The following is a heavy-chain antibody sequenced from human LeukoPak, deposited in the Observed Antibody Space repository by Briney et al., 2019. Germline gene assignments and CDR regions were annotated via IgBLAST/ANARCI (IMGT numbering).Heavy chain of an antibody. V-gene: IGHV1-18*01. J-gene: IGHJ5*02. Sequence: ASVKVSCKASGYTFTSYGISWVRQAPGQGLEWMGWISAYNGNTNYAQKLQGRVTMTTDTSTSTAYMELRSLRSDDTAVYCCARDQGPYYYDSSGSGFDPWGQRTLVTVSS. D-gene: IGHD3-22*01. CDR1: GYTFTSYG. CDR2: ISAYNGNT. CDR3: ARDQGPYYYDSSGSGFDP.